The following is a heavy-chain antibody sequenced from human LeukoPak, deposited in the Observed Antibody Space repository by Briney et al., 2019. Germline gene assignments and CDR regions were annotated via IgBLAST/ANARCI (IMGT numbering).Heavy chain of an antibody. CDR1: GLTFSSHS. J-gene: IGHJ4*02. CDR2: ISSRRSTI. Sequence: GGSLTLSCAASGLTFSSHSMNWVRPAPRKGREWISYISSRRSTIYYADSVKGRFTISRDNAKSSLYLQMNSLRDGDRAVYYCAPLCLPVGPTTYSWGQGTLVTVSS. CDR3: APLCLPVGPTTYS. V-gene: IGHV3-48*02. D-gene: IGHD1-26*01.